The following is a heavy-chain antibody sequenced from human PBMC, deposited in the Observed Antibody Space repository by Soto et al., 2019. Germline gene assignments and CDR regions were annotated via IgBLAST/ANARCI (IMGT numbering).Heavy chain of an antibody. Sequence: QVQLVQSGAEVKKPGSSVKVSCKASGGTFSSYAISWVRQAPGQGLEWMGGIIPIFGTANDAQKFQGRVTITADESTSTAYMELSSLRSEDTAVYYCARVIGIAAAGFGWFDPCGQGTLVTVSS. J-gene: IGHJ5*02. D-gene: IGHD6-13*01. CDR1: GGTFSSYA. V-gene: IGHV1-69*01. CDR3: ARVIGIAAAGFGWFDP. CDR2: IIPIFGTA.